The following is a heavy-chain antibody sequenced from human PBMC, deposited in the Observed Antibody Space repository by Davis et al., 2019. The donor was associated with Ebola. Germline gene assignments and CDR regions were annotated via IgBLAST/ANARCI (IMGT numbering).Heavy chain of an antibody. CDR1: GYTFTSYG. D-gene: IGHD5-12*01. V-gene: IGHV1-18*01. CDR2: ISAYNGNT. CDR3: ARGRSMVATQVGLRY. J-gene: IGHJ4*02. Sequence: ASVKVSCKASGYTFTSYGISWVRQAPGQGLEWMGWISAYNGNTNYAQKLQGRVTMTTDASTSTAYMELRSLGSDDTAVYYCARGRSMVATQVGLRYWGQGTLVTVSS.